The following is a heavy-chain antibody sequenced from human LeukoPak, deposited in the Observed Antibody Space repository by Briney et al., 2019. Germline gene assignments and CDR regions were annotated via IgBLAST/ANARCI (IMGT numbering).Heavy chain of an antibody. D-gene: IGHD5-12*01. CDR2: IYYSGST. J-gene: IGHJ4*02. CDR1: GGSISSSSYY. V-gene: IGHV4-39*07. Sequence: SETLSLTCTVSGGSISSSSYYWGWIRQPPGKGLEWIGSIYYSGSTYYNPSLKSRVTISVDTSKNQFSLKLSSVTAADTAVYYCARGALRLPLDYWGQGTLITVSS. CDR3: ARGALRLPLDY.